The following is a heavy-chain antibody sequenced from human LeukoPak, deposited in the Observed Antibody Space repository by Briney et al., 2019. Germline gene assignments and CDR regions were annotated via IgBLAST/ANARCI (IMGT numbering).Heavy chain of an antibody. CDR1: GFTFSNYA. CDR3: ANALGAHYFDP. D-gene: IGHD1-26*01. J-gene: IGHJ4*02. Sequence: PGGSLRLSCAASGFTFSNYAMNWVRQAPGKGLEWVANIKQDGSEKYYVDSVKGRFIISRDNAKNSLYLQMNSLRAEDTAVYYCANALGAHYFDPWGQGTLVTVSS. V-gene: IGHV3-7*05. CDR2: IKQDGSEK.